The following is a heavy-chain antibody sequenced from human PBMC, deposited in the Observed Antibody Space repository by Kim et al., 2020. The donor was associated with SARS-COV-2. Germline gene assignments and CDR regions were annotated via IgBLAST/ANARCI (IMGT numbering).Heavy chain of an antibody. Sequence: GGSLRLSCAASGFTFSSYAMSWVRQAPGKGLEWVSAISGSGGSTYYADSVKGRFTISRDNSKNTLYLQMNSLRAEDTAVYYCAKGADFWSGYYPPLSLYFDYWGQGTLVTVSS. V-gene: IGHV3-23*01. J-gene: IGHJ4*02. CDR3: AKGADFWSGYYPPLSLYFDY. CDR2: ISGSGGST. D-gene: IGHD3-3*01. CDR1: GFTFSSYA.